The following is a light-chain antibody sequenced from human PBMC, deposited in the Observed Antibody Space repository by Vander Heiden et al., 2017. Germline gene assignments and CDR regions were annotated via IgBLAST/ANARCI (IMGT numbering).Light chain of an antibody. V-gene: IGLV2-14*03. CDR1: SSDVGAYDF. CDR2: DVS. Sequence: QSALTQPASVSGSPGQSITISCTGTSSDVGAYDFVSWYQQHPGNAPKLLIFDVSNRPSGLSNRFSGSKSGNTASLTISGLQAEDEADYFCSSYTESGTLVVFGTGTKVTVL. J-gene: IGLJ1*01. CDR3: SSYTESGTLVV.